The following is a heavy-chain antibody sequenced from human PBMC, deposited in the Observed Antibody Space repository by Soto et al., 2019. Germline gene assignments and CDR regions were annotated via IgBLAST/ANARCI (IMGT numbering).Heavy chain of an antibody. J-gene: IGHJ4*02. Sequence: EVQLLESGGGLVQPGGSLRLSCAASGFTFSSYAMSGVRQAPGKGLEWVSAISGSGGSTYYADSVKGRFTISRDNSKNTLYLQMNSLRAEDTAVYYCAKAGSIVVDYFDYWGQGTLVTVSS. V-gene: IGHV3-23*01. D-gene: IGHD2-2*01. CDR3: AKAGSIVVDYFDY. CDR1: GFTFSSYA. CDR2: ISGSGGST.